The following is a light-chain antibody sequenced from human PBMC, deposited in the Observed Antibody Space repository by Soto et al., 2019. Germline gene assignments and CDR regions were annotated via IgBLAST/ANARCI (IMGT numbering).Light chain of an antibody. CDR3: QQTDSTPQT. CDR2: AAS. J-gene: IGKJ1*01. Sequence: DIQMTQSPSSLSASVGDRVTISCRASQSIRNYVSWYQQKPGTAPKLLIRAASTLQSGVPSRFSGSGSGTDFTLTISSLQIEDFATYFCQQTDSTPQTIGQVTNVEI. V-gene: IGKV1-39*01. CDR1: QSIRNY.